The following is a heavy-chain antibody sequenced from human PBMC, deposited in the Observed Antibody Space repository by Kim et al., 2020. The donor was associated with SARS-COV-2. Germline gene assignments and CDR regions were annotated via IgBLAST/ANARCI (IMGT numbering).Heavy chain of an antibody. Sequence: SETLSLTCTVSGGSISSSAYNWAWIRQPPGKGLEWIGSIHHSWDTYYNPSLKSRLTIVVDTSKNQFSLRLTSVTATDTAVYYCARQGLTWLPAWFDPWG. CDR3: ARQGLTWLPAWFDP. D-gene: IGHD3-9*01. J-gene: IGHJ5*02. CDR2: IHHSWDT. V-gene: IGHV4-39*01. CDR1: GGSISSSAYN.